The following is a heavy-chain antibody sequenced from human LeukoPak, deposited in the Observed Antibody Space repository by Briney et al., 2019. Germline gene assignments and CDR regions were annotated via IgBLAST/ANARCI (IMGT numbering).Heavy chain of an antibody. D-gene: IGHD3-10*01. CDR1: GYTFTGYY. V-gene: IGHV1-2*02. Sequence: ASVKVSCKASGYTFTGYYMHWVRQAPGQGLEWMGWINPNSGGTNYAQKLQGRVTMTTDTSTSTAYMELRSLRSDDTAVYYCARDLLWFGELLSFANKNNNWFDPWGQGTLVTVSS. J-gene: IGHJ5*02. CDR2: INPNSGGT. CDR3: ARDLLWFGELLSFANKNNNWFDP.